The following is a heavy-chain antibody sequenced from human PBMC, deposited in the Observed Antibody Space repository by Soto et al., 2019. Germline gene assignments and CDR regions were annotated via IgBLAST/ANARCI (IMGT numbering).Heavy chain of an antibody. CDR2: INPSGGST. CDR1: GYTFTSYY. V-gene: IGHV1-46*01. D-gene: IGHD3-9*01. CDR3: ARDGARYYDILTGYYTFDY. J-gene: IGHJ4*02. Sequence: ASVKVSCKASGYTFTSYYMHWVRQAPGQGLEWMGIINPSGGSTSYAQKLQGRVTMTTDTSTSTAYMELRSLRSDDTAVYYCARDGARYYDILTGYYTFDYWGQGTLVTVSS.